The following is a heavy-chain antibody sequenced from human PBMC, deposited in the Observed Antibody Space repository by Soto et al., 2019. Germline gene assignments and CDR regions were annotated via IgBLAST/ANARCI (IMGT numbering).Heavy chain of an antibody. CDR3: AREDGSGSYCAFDI. CDR1: GFTFSSYW. V-gene: IGHV3-7*01. D-gene: IGHD3-10*01. J-gene: IGHJ3*02. CDR2: IKQDGSEK. Sequence: GSLRLSCAASGFTFSSYWMSWVRQAPGKGLEWVANIKQDGSEKYYVDSVKGRFTISRDNAKNSLYLQMNSLRAEDTAVYYCAREDGSGSYCAFDIWGQGTMVTVSS.